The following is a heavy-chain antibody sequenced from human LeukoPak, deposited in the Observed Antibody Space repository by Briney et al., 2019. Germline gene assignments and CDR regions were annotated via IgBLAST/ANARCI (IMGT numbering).Heavy chain of an antibody. CDR1: GGSISSYY. Sequence: SETLSLTCTVSGGSISSYYWSWIRQPPGKGLEWIGDIYYSGSTNYNPSLKSRVTISVDTSKNQFSLKLSSVTAADTAVYYCARSAPYYHFDYWGQGTLVTVSS. V-gene: IGHV4-59*01. CDR3: ARSAPYYHFDY. J-gene: IGHJ4*02. D-gene: IGHD3-10*01. CDR2: IYYSGST.